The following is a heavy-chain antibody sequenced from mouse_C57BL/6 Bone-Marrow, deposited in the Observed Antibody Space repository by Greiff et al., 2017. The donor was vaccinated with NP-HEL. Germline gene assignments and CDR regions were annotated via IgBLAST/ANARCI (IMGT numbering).Heavy chain of an antibody. V-gene: IGHV2-9-1*01. CDR2: IWTGGGT. D-gene: IGHD2-12*01. Sequence: LQESGPGLVAPSQSLSITCTVSGFSLTSYAISWVRQPPGKGLEWLGVIWTGGGTNYNSALKSRLSISKDNSKSQVFLKMNSLQTDDTARYYCARNFGYSLPYWYFDVWGTGTTVTVSS. CDR1: GFSLTSYA. CDR3: ARNFGYSLPYWYFDV. J-gene: IGHJ1*03.